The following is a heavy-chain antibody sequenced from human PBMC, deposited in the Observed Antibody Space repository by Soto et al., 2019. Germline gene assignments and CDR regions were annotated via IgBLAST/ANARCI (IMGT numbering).Heavy chain of an antibody. D-gene: IGHD5-12*01. CDR3: ARGREGYNYS. V-gene: IGHV3-9*01. Sequence: GGSLRLSCAASGFTFDDYAMHWVRQAPGKGLEWVSGISWNSGSIGYADSVKGRFTISRDNAKNSLYLQMNSLRAEDTALYYCARGREGYNYSWGKGTLVTVPS. CDR1: GFTFDDYA. J-gene: IGHJ4*02. CDR2: ISWNSGSI.